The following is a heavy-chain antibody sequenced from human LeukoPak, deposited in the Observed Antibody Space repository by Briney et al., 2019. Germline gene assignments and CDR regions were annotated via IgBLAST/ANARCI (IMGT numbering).Heavy chain of an antibody. J-gene: IGHJ1*01. Sequence: GGSLRLSCAASGFTFSSYAMHWVRQAPGKGLEWVAVISYDGSNKYYADSVKGRFTISRDNSKNTLYLQMNSLRAEDTAVYYCAKEIYGDSTGGRFHHWGQGTLVTVSS. CDR3: AKEIYGDSTGGRFHH. D-gene: IGHD4-17*01. CDR1: GFTFSSYA. V-gene: IGHV3-30*04. CDR2: ISYDGSNK.